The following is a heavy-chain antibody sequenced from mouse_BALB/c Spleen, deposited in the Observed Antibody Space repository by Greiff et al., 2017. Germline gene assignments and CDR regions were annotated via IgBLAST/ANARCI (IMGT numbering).Heavy chain of an antibody. CDR1: GFTFSSYA. J-gene: IGHJ3*02. CDR3: ARRDGY. V-gene: IGHV5-9-3*01. Sequence: EVKLQESGRGLVKPGGSLKLSCAASGFTFSSYAMSWVRQTPEKRLEWVATISSGGSYTYYPDSVKGRFTISRDNAKNTLYLQMSSLRSEDTAMYYCARRDGYWGQGTLVTVSA. CDR2: ISSGGSYT.